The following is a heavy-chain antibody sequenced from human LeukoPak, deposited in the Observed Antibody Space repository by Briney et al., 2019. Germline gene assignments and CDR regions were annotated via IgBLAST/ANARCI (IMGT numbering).Heavy chain of an antibody. CDR2: ISWNSGTI. Sequence: GRSLRLSCAASGFTFDDYTMHWVRHTPGKGLEWVSSISWNSGTIGYADSVKGRFTISRDNAKNSLYLQMNSLRAEDTALYYCAKDRRNDFDYWGQGTLVTVSS. CDR3: AKDRRNDFDY. CDR1: GFTFDDYT. V-gene: IGHV3-9*01. D-gene: IGHD1-14*01. J-gene: IGHJ4*02.